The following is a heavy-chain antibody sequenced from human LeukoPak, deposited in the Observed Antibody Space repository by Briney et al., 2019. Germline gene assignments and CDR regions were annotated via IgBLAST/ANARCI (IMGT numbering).Heavy chain of an antibody. V-gene: IGHV5-51*01. CDR1: GYSFSTYW. D-gene: IGHD1-26*01. CDR2: IYHGDSDT. CDR3: ARTGGSYMKYFQH. Sequence: GESLKISCKGSGYSFSTYWIGWVRQMPGQGLEWMGIIYHGDSDTTYSPSFQGQVTISVDKSISTAYLQWSSLKASDTAMYYCARTGGSYMKYFQHWGQGTLVTVSS. J-gene: IGHJ1*01.